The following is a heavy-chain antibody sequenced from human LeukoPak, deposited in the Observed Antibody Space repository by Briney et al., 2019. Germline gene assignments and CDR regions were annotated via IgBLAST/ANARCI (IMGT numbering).Heavy chain of an antibody. CDR2: FYNVGST. Sequence: PGGSLRLSCAASGFTVSSYYMSWVRQAPGKGLEWVSVFYNVGSTYHADSVKGRFSISRDNSKNTLYPQMNSLRAEDTAVYYCAKDIPAMPQVLTEGDAFDIWGQGTMVTVSS. J-gene: IGHJ3*02. V-gene: IGHV3-66*01. CDR3: AKDIPAMPQVLTEGDAFDI. CDR1: GFTVSSYY. D-gene: IGHD3-9*01.